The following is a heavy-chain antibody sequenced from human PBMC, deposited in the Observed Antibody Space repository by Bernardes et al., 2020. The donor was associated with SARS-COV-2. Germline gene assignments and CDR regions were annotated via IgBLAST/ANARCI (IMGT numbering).Heavy chain of an antibody. Sequence: SDTLSPTCAVSGGSIRSGGYSWSWIRQPPGKDLEWIAYIYPSGSTYYKLSLKSRVTISIDTSKNQFSLNLSSVTAADTAVYYCARFGDYGRAFDYWGQGALVTVSS. CDR1: GGSIRSGGYS. CDR2: IYPSGST. D-gene: IGHD4-17*01. CDR3: ARFGDYGRAFDY. J-gene: IGHJ4*02. V-gene: IGHV4-30-2*01.